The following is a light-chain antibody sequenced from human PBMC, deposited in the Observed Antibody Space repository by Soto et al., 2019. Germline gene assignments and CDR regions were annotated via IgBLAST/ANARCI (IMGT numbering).Light chain of an antibody. V-gene: IGKV3-20*01. CDR1: QSISSTY. J-gene: IGKJ3*01. Sequence: EIVLTQSPGTLSVSPGERATLFCRARQSISSTYLAWYQKKPGQAPRLLLYGACNRATGIPDRFSGSGSGTDFTLTISRLEPEDCAFYYCQQYGSSSFAFGPGTKVEIK. CDR3: QQYGSSSFA. CDR2: GAC.